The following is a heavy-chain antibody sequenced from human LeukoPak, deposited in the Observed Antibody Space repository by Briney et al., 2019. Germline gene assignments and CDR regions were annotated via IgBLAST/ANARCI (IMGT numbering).Heavy chain of an antibody. CDR2: MSANSGAT. D-gene: IGHD2-2*01. CDR3: ATSTKYRSSWGAFDI. J-gene: IGHJ3*02. Sequence: ASVKVSCKASGFTLTGYYMHWVRQAPGQGLKWMGWMSANSGATNYAQKIQGRVTLTRDMSISTAYMELSRLTSDDTAVYYCATSTKYRSSWGAFDIWDQGTMVTVSS. V-gene: IGHV1-2*02. CDR1: GFTLTGYY.